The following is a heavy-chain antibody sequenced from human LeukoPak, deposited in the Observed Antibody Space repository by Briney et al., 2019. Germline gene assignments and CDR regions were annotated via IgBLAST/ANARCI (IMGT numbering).Heavy chain of an antibody. Sequence: GGSLRLSCAVSGFSLYTYSMNWVRQAPGKGLEWVSSITSTSTYIYYADSVKGRFTISRDNAKNSLYLQMNSLRVEDTAVYYCARVGSAAPVASSGHTIDYWGQGTLVIVSS. CDR1: GFSLYTYS. D-gene: IGHD3-22*01. J-gene: IGHJ4*02. V-gene: IGHV3-21*01. CDR3: ARVGSAAPVASSGHTIDY. CDR2: ITSTSTYI.